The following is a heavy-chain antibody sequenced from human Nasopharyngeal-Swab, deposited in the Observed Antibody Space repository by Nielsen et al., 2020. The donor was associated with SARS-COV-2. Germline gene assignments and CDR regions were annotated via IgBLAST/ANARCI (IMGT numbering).Heavy chain of an antibody. Sequence: LKISCAASGFTFSSYWMSWVRQAPGKGLEWVANIKQDGSEKYYVDSVKGRFTISRDNAKNSLYLQMNSLRAEDTAVYYCATSWSGSYFAFDIWGQGTMVTVSS. CDR3: ATSWSGSYFAFDI. J-gene: IGHJ3*02. V-gene: IGHV3-7*01. D-gene: IGHD1-26*01. CDR2: IKQDGSEK. CDR1: GFTFSSYW.